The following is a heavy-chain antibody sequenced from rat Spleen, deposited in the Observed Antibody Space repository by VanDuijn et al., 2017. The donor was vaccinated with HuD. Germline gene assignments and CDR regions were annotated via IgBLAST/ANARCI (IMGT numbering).Heavy chain of an antibody. CDR2: ISTGGGST. Sequence: EVQLVESGGGLVQPGRSLKLSCAASGFTFSNYYMAWVRQAPTKGLEWVAYISTGGGSTYYRDSVKGRFTISRDNAKSTLYLQMDSLRSEDTATYYCTTDDPLTTDPPSWGQGVMVTVSS. CDR3: TTDDPLTTDPPS. V-gene: IGHV5-27*01. J-gene: IGHJ2*01. D-gene: IGHD1-11*01. CDR1: GFTFSNYY.